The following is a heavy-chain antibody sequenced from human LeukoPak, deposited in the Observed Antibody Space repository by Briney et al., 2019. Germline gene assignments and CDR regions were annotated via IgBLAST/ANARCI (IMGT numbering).Heavy chain of an antibody. D-gene: IGHD6-19*01. CDR3: AGGDIAVGVRSNWFDP. J-gene: IGHJ5*02. CDR2: IKQDGSEK. Sequence: GGSLRLSCAASGFTFSSYWMSWVRQAPRKGLEWVANIKQDGSEKYYVDSVKGRFTISRDNAKNSLYLQMNSLRAEDTGVYYCAGGDIAVGVRSNWFDPWGQGTLVTVSS. CDR1: GFTFSSYW. V-gene: IGHV3-7*01.